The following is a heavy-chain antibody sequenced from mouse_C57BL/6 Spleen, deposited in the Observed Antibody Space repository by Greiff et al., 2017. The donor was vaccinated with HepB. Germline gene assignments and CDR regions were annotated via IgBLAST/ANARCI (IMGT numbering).Heavy chain of an antibody. V-gene: IGHV5-4*01. CDR3: AREGTTGMDY. CDR2: ISDGGSYT. D-gene: IGHD1-1*01. Sequence: VQLKESGGGLVKPGGSLKLPSAPSRFTFSSYAMSWVRQTPEKRLEWVATISDGGSYTYYPDNVKGRFTISRDNAKNKLYLQMSHLKSEDTAMYYCAREGTTGMDYWGQGTSVTVS. J-gene: IGHJ4*01. CDR1: RFTFSSYA.